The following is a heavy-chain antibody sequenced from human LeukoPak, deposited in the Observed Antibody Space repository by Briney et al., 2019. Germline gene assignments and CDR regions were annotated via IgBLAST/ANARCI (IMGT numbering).Heavy chain of an antibody. CDR2: ISGSGGST. CDR1: GFDFSING. D-gene: IGHD1-26*01. Sequence: PGGSLRLSCAASGFDFSINGMSWVRQAPGKGLEWVSAISGSGGSTYYADSVKGRFTISRDKSKNTLYLQMNSLRAEDTAVYYCAKDISGSYRPHYFDYWGQGTLVTVSS. CDR3: AKDISGSYRPHYFDY. V-gene: IGHV3-23*01. J-gene: IGHJ4*02.